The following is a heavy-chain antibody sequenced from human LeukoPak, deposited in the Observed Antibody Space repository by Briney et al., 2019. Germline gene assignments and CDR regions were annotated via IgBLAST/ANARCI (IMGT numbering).Heavy chain of an antibody. D-gene: IGHD3-3*01. J-gene: IGHJ4*02. CDR1: GYTFTSYD. V-gene: IGHV1-8*01. CDR2: MNPNSGNT. Sequence: ASVKVSCKASGYTFTSYDINWVRQATGQGLEWMGWMNPNSGNTGHAQKFQGRVTMTRNTSISTAYMELSSLRSEDTAVYYCARGFDDFWSGSPFGYWGQGTLVTVSS. CDR3: ARGFDDFWSGSPFGY.